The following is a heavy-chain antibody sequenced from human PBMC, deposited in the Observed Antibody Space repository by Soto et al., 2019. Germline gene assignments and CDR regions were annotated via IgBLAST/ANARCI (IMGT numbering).Heavy chain of an antibody. Sequence: YYWSWIRQPPGKGLEWIGEINHSGSTNYNPSLKSRVTISVDTSKNQFSLKLSSVTAADTAVYYCARGLSRITIFGVVIGPHDYWGQGTLVTVSS. D-gene: IGHD3-3*01. CDR1: YY. CDR3: ARGLSRITIFGVVIGPHDY. V-gene: IGHV4-34*01. J-gene: IGHJ4*02. CDR2: INHSGST.